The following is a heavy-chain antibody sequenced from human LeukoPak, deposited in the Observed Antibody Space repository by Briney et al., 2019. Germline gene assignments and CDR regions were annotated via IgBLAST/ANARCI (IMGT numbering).Heavy chain of an antibody. Sequence: SQTLSLTCTVSGGSISSGGYYWSWIRQHPGKGLEWIGYIYYSGSTYYNPSLKSRVTISVDTSKNQSSLKLSSVTAADSAVYYCARSYGDYITGAYAFDVWGQGTMVTVSS. CDR3: ARSYGDYITGAYAFDV. V-gene: IGHV4-31*03. CDR2: IYYSGST. J-gene: IGHJ3*01. CDR1: GGSISSGGYY. D-gene: IGHD4-17*01.